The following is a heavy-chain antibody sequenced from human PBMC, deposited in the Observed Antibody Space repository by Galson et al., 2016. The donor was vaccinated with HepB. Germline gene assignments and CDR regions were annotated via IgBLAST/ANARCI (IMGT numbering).Heavy chain of an antibody. CDR1: RFTFSDYG. CDR3: VTERRTSSWCF. J-gene: IGHJ1*01. V-gene: IGHV3-7*01. CDR2: INEDGSKK. D-gene: IGHD6-13*01. Sequence: SLRLSCAASRFTFSDYGMHWVRQAPGKGLEWMAHINEDGSKKYYVESVKGRFTISRDNSKNSLYLQMDSLRAEDTAVYSCVTERRTSSWCFWGQGTLVTVSS.